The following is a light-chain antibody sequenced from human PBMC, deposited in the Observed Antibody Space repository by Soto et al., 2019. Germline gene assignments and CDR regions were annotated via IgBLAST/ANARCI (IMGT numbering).Light chain of an antibody. CDR1: RSLVNSDGNTY. CDR3: MHATDFPRT. V-gene: IGKV2-24*01. J-gene: IGKJ1*01. Sequence: DIVMTQTPLSSSVTLGQPASISCRSSRSLVNSDGNTYLSWLHQRPGQPPRLLIYQISKRFSGVPDRFSGSGAGTDFTLKISRVEAEDVGVYYCMHATDFPRTFGQGTKVEIK. CDR2: QIS.